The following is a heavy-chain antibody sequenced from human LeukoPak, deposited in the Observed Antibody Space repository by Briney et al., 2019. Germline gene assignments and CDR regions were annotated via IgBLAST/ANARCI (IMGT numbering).Heavy chain of an antibody. J-gene: IGHJ4*02. CDR3: AKAHSGSYWAPGDY. V-gene: IGHV3-30-3*01. CDR1: GFTFSSYA. CDR2: ISYDGSNK. D-gene: IGHD1-26*01. Sequence: GGSLRLSCAASGFTFSSYAMHWVRQAPGKGLEWVAVISYDGSNKYYADSVKGRFTISRDNAKNSLYLQMNSLRAEDTALYYCAKAHSGSYWAPGDYWGQGTLVTVSS.